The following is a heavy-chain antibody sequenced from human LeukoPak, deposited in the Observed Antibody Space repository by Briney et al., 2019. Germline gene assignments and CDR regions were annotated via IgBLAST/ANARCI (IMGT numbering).Heavy chain of an antibody. CDR2: IYYSAST. CDR1: GGSISNSSYY. D-gene: IGHD5-18*01. V-gene: IGHV4-39*01. J-gene: IGHJ4*02. CDR3: ARRVIKYNFDY. Sequence: SETLSLTCTVSGGSISNSSYYWGWIRQPPGKGLEWIGSIYYSASTYYNPSLKSRVTISVDTSKNQFSLKLSSVTAADTAVYYCARRVIKYNFDYWGQGTLVTVSS.